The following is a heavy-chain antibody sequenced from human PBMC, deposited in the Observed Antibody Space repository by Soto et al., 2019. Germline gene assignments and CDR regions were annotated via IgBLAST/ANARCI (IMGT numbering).Heavy chain of an antibody. Sequence: QVQLVQSGAEVKKPGASVKVSCKTSGYTFTSFGISWVRQAPGQGLEWMGWISAHNGNTNYARKLQGRVTMTTDTSKSKAYMELRILRSDDTAVSYSAGTRNDVTYYGIVAAYGRIDYWGQGTLVTVSS. CDR2: ISAHNGNT. CDR3: AGTRNDVTYYGIVAAYGRIDY. J-gene: IGHJ4*02. V-gene: IGHV1-18*01. D-gene: IGHD3-9*01. CDR1: GYTFTSFG.